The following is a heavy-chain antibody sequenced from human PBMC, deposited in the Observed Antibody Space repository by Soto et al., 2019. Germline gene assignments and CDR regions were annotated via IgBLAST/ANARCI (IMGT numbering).Heavy chain of an antibody. V-gene: IGHV4-59*01. Sequence: QVQLQESGPGLVKPSETLSLTCTVSGDSISTYYWSWIRQSPGKGLEWIGYVYHSGSTNYNPSLKSRVTVSVDTSKNQFSLRLTSVTAADTAVYYCARDGSPESHYSAAMDIWGQGTAVTVSS. CDR3: ARDGSPESHYSAAMDI. CDR1: GDSISTYY. J-gene: IGHJ6*02. D-gene: IGHD2-15*01. CDR2: VYHSGST.